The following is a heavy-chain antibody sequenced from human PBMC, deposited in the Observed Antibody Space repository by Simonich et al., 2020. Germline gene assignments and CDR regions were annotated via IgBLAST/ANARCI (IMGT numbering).Heavy chain of an antibody. V-gene: IGHV3-30*07. CDR3: ARDRNWGWFDP. D-gene: IGHD7-27*01. J-gene: IGHJ5*02. Sequence: QVQLVESGGGVVQPGRSLRLSCAASGFTFSCYAMNWVRQAPGKGLEWGAVISYDGSNKYDADSVKGRLTISGDNSKNTLYLQMNSLRAEDTAVYYCARDRNWGWFDPWGQGTLVTVSS. CDR1: GFTFSCYA. CDR2: ISYDGSNK.